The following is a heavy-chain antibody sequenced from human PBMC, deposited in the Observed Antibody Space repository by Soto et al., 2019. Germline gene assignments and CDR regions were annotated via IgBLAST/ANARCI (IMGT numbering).Heavy chain of an antibody. J-gene: IGHJ6*02. Sequence: SGSGGSTHYADSVKGRFTISGDNSKNTLYLEMNSLRAEDTDTCKTSASNCYSYYHAMDVWGQGTTVTVSS. CDR3: SASNCYSYYHAMDV. D-gene: IGHD2-21*02. CDR2: SGSGGST. V-gene: IGHV3-23*01.